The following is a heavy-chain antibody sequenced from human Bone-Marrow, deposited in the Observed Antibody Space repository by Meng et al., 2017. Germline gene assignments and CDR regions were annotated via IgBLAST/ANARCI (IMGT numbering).Heavy chain of an antibody. V-gene: IGHV4-31*03. CDR2: IYYSGST. CDR1: GGSISSGGYY. D-gene: IGHD3-22*01. Sequence: SETLSLTCTVSGGSISSGGYYWSWIRQHPGKGLEWIGYIYYSGSTYYNPSLKSRVTISVDTPKNQFSLKLSSVTAADTAVYYCAREDRGTDRSGYYEIYWGQGTLVTVS. J-gene: IGHJ4*02. CDR3: AREDRGTDRSGYYEIY.